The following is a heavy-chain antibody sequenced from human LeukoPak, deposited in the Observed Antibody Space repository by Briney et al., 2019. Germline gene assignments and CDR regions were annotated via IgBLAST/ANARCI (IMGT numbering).Heavy chain of an antibody. J-gene: IGHJ4*02. CDR2: IIPILGIA. CDR3: ARDVEVAGLRGFGY. V-gene: IGHV1-69*04. Sequence: ASVKVSCKASGGTFSSYTISWVRQAPGQGLEWMGRIIPILGIANYAQKFQGRVTITADKSTSAAYMELSSLRSEDTAVYYCARDVEVAGLRGFGYWGQGTLVTVSS. D-gene: IGHD6-19*01. CDR1: GGTFSSYT.